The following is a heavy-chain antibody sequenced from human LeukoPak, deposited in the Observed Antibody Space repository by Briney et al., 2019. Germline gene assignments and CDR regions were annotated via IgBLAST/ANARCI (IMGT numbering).Heavy chain of an antibody. CDR3: AREGVRGSGSYYNVKDY. V-gene: IGHV3-23*01. CDR2: ISASGAGT. J-gene: IGHJ4*02. Sequence: GGSLRLSCSVSGFTFSSYAVSWVRQAPGKGLEWVSRISASGAGTYYADSVKGRFTISRDNSKNTLYLQMNSLRAEDTAVYYCAREGVRGSGSYYNVKDYWGQGSLVTVSS. D-gene: IGHD3-10*01. CDR1: GFTFSSYA.